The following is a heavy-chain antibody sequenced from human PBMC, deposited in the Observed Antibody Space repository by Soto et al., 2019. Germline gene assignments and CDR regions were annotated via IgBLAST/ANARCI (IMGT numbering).Heavy chain of an antibody. V-gene: IGHV4-59*08. Sequence: QVQLQESGPGLVKPSETLSLTCTVSGGSISSYYWSWIRQPPGKGLEWIGYIYYSGSTNYNPSLKSRVTLAVDTSKNQFSLKLSSVTAADTAVYYCPRPPVMLGDAFDIWGQGTMVTVSS. CDR2: IYYSGST. D-gene: IGHD2-21*01. CDR1: GGSISSYY. J-gene: IGHJ3*02. CDR3: PRPPVMLGDAFDI.